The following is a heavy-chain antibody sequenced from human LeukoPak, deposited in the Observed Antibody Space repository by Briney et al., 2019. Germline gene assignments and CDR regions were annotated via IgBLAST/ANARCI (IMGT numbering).Heavy chain of an antibody. Sequence: GASVKVSCKASGYTFTSYGISWVRQAPGQGLEWMGWISAYNGNTNYAQKLQGRVTMTRNTSISTAYMELSSLRSEDTAVYYCARGVAAAGPDAFDIWGQGTMVTVSS. J-gene: IGHJ3*02. CDR1: GYTFTSYG. CDR2: ISAYNGNT. CDR3: ARGVAAAGPDAFDI. V-gene: IGHV1-18*01. D-gene: IGHD6-13*01.